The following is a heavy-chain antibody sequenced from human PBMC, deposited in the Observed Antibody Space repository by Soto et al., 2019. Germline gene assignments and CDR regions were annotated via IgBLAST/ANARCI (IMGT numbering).Heavy chain of an antibody. CDR1: GGSINNNY. CDR2: IYSSGST. J-gene: IGHJ4*02. V-gene: IGHV4-59*01. D-gene: IGHD5-18*01. Sequence: QVRLQESGPGLVKPSETLSLTCTVSGGSINNNYWSWIRQPPGKGLEWIGYIYSSGSTKYNPSLRRRVTISLDTSKNQFSLKLSSVTAADTAVYYCARGYSSHDYWGQGTLVTVSS. CDR3: ARGYSSHDY.